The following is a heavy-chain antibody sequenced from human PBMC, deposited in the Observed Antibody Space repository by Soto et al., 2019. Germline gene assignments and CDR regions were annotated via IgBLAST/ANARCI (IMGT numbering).Heavy chain of an antibody. J-gene: IGHJ6*02. CDR2: VDYSGNP. V-gene: IGHV4-59*08. CDR3: ARYWFVVSPTRDLHPFRVDV. D-gene: IGHD2-15*01. Sequence: WIWFRQSPEKGLEWIGYVDYSGNPNYNPSLESRVTIAVDTSKDRLSLKLKSPTAADTAVYYCARYWFVVSPTRDLHPFRVDVGCQGPRSP.